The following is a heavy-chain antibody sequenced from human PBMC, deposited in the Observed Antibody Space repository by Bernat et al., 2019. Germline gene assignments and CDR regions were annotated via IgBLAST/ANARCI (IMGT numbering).Heavy chain of an antibody. CDR3: ARVRMATIREIYNWFDP. V-gene: IGHV1-69*01. CDR2: IIPIFGTA. Sequence: QVQLVQSGAEVKKPGSSVKVSCKASGGTFSSYAISWVRQAPGQGLEWMGGIIPIFGTANYAQKFQGRVTITADESTSTAYMELSSLRSEDTAVYYCARVRMATIREIYNWFDPWGQGTLVTVSS. J-gene: IGHJ5*02. CDR1: GGTFSSYA. D-gene: IGHD5-24*01.